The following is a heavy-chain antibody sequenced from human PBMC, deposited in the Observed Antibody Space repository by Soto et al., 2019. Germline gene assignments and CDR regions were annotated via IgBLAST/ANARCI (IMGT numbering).Heavy chain of an antibody. D-gene: IGHD3-22*01. V-gene: IGHV1-69*13. Sequence: SVKVSCKASGGTFSSYAISWVRQAPGQGLEWMGGIIPIFGTANYAQKFQGRVTITADESTSTAYMELSSLRSEDTAVYYCARDTHNYYDSSGYPGPYYGMDVWGQGTTVTVSS. J-gene: IGHJ6*02. CDR2: IIPIFGTA. CDR1: GGTFSSYA. CDR3: ARDTHNYYDSSGYPGPYYGMDV.